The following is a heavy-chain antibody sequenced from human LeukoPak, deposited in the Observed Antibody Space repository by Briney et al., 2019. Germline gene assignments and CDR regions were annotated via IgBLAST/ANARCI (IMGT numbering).Heavy chain of an antibody. CDR1: GLTFSSYG. CDR3: AKDQGGYYGSGSYSPIDY. Sequence: GGSLRLSCAASGLTFSSYGMHWVRQAPGKGLEWVALISYDGTDKYYADSVKGRFTISRDNSKNTLNLQMDSLRPEDTAVYYCAKDQGGYYGSGSYSPIDYWGQGTLVTVSS. D-gene: IGHD3-10*01. CDR2: ISYDGTDK. J-gene: IGHJ4*02. V-gene: IGHV3-30*18.